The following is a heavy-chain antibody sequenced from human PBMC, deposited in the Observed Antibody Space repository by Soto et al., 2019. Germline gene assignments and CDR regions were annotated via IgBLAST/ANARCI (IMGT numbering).Heavy chain of an antibody. V-gene: IGHV3-33*01. D-gene: IGHD4-17*01. CDR3: ARDMTTDDAFDI. J-gene: IGHJ3*02. CDR2: IWYDGSNK. Sequence: PGGSLRLSCAASGFTFSSYGMHWVRQAPGKGLEWVAVIWYDGSNKYYADSVKGRFTISRDNSKNTLYLQMNSLRAEDTAVYYCARDMTTDDAFDIWGQGTMVTVSS. CDR1: GFTFSSYG.